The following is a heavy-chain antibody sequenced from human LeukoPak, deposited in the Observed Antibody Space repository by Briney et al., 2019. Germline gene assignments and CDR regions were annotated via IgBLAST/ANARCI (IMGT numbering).Heavy chain of an antibody. CDR3: ARESATSSFSFES. CDR1: GFYFSSYT. V-gene: IGHV3-21*01. J-gene: IGHJ4*02. Sequence: GGSLSLSCAASGFYFSSYTMNWVRQAPGKGLEWVSSISASSAFIHYADSVKGLFTVSRDNAKSSLFLQMDSLSVEHTAIYYCARESATSSFSFESWGQGVLVPVSS. D-gene: IGHD5-12*01. CDR2: ISASSAFI.